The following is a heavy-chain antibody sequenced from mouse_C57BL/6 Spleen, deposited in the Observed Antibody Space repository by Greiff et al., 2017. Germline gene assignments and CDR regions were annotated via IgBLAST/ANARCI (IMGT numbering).Heavy chain of an antibody. CDR1: GFTFSSYG. CDR3: ARQGGNDVQYFDY. J-gene: IGHJ2*01. Sequence: EVMLVESGGDLVKPGGSLKLSCAASGFTFSSYGMSWVSQTPAKRLEWVATISSGGSYTYYPDSVKGRFPISRDNAKNTLYLQKSSRKSEDTAMYYCARQGGNDVQYFDYWGQGTTLTGSS. D-gene: IGHD2-2*01. V-gene: IGHV5-6*01. CDR2: ISSGGSYT.